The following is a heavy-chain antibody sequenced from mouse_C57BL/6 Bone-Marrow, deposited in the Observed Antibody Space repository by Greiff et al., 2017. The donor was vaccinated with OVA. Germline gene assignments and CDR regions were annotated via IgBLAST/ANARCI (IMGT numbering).Heavy chain of an antibody. CDR1: GYTFTSYW. CDR3: AKENYSNSAWFAY. J-gene: IGHJ3*01. V-gene: IGHV1-7*01. D-gene: IGHD2-5*01. Sequence: VQLQQSGAELAKPGASVKLSCKASGYTFTSYWMHWVKQRPGQGLEWIGYINPSSGYTTYNQKFKDKATLPADKSSSTAYMQLSSLTYEDSAVYYCAKENYSNSAWFAYWGQGTLVTVSA. CDR2: INPSSGYT.